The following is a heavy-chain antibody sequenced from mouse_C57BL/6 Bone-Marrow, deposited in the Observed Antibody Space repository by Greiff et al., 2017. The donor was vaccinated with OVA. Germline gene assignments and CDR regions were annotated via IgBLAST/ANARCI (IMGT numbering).Heavy chain of an antibody. CDR3: TRDPFYDYDWAY. CDR1: GFTFSSYA. J-gene: IGHJ3*01. CDR2: ISSGGDYI. Sequence: EVQVVESGEGLVKPGGSLKLSCAASGFTFSSYAMSWVRQTPEKRLEWVAYISSGGDYIYYADTVKGRFTISRDNARNTLYLQMSSLKSEDTAMYYCTRDPFYDYDWAYWGQGTLVTVSA. D-gene: IGHD2-4*01. V-gene: IGHV5-9-1*02.